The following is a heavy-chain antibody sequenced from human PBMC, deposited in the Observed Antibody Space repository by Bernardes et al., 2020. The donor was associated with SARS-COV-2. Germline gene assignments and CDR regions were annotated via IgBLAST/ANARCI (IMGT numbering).Heavy chain of an antibody. CDR1: GGSFSGYY. CDR2: INHSGST. Sequence: SETLSLTCAVYGGSFSGYYWSWIRQPPGKGLEWIGEINHSGSTNYNPSLKSRVTISVDTSKNQFSLKLSSVTAADTAVYYCAGPPYYYDSSGYYYYYGMDVWGQGTTVTVSS. CDR3: AGPPYYYDSSGYYYYYGMDV. J-gene: IGHJ6*02. D-gene: IGHD3-22*01. V-gene: IGHV4-34*01.